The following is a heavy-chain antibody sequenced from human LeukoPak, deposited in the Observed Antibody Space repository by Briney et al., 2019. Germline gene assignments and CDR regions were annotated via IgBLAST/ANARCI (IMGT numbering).Heavy chain of an antibody. D-gene: IGHD3-22*01. J-gene: IGHJ5*02. V-gene: IGHV1-2*04. CDR3: ARGTRPYYYDSSGYPRDWFDP. Sequence: ASVKVSCKASGYTFTGYYMHWVRQAPGQGLEWMGWINPNSGGTNYAQKFQGWVTMTRDTSISTAYMELSRLRSDDTAVYYCARGTRPYYYDSSGYPRDWFDPWGQGTLVTVSS. CDR1: GYTFTGYY. CDR2: INPNSGGT.